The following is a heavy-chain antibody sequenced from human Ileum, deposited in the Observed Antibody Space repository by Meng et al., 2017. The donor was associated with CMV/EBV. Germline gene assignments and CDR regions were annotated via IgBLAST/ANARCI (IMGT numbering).Heavy chain of an antibody. CDR1: GYSFTSYW. CDR2: IYPGDSDT. D-gene: IGHD2-2*01. CDR3: ARRGYCSSTSCPDY. Sequence: KVSCKGSGYSFTSYWIGWVRQMPGKGLEWMGIIYPGDSDTRYSPSFQGQVTISTDKSISTAYLQWSSLKASDTAMYYCARRGYCSSTSCPDYWGQGTLVTVSS. V-gene: IGHV5-51*01. J-gene: IGHJ4*02.